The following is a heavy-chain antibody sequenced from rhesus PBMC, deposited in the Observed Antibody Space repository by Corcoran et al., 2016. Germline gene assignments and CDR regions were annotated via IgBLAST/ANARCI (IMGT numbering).Heavy chain of an antibody. J-gene: IGHJ4*01. D-gene: IGHD3S6*01. CDR2: IYVSGSST. CDR3: ARYTLRGFDY. CDR1: GGSISSSY. V-gene: IGHV4-169*01. Sequence: QLQLQESGPGLVKPSETLSVTCAVSGGSISSSYWSWIRQAPGKGLEWIGYIYVSGSSTNYNPYLKRRVTLSVDTSKNQRSRKLSSVTAADTAVYYCARYTLRGFDYWGQGVLVTVSS.